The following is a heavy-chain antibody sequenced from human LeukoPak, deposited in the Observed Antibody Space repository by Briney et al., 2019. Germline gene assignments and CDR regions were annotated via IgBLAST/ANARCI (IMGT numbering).Heavy chain of an antibody. D-gene: IGHD3-22*01. J-gene: IGHJ4*02. V-gene: IGHV4-30-2*01. Sequence: SETLSLTCAVSGGSISSGGYSWSWIRQPPGKGLEWIGYIYHSGSTYYNPSLKSRVTKSVDRSKNQFSLKLSSVTAADTAVYYCARVYDSSGYYHFDYWGQGTLVTVSS. CDR2: IYHSGST. CDR1: GGSISSGGYS. CDR3: ARVYDSSGYYHFDY.